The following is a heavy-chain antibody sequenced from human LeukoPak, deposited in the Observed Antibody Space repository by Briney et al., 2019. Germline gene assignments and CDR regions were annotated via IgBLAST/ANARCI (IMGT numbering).Heavy chain of an antibody. V-gene: IGHV3-48*03. CDR2: ISSSGRTT. CDR1: GFTLSSYG. J-gene: IGHJ4*02. D-gene: IGHD6-13*01. CDR3: ARVPLAAALDY. Sequence: GGSLRLSCAASGFTLSSYGMNWVRQGPGKGLEWVSYISSSGRTTYYADSVKGRFTISRDNAKNSLYLQMNSLRAEDTAVYYCARVPLAAALDYWGQGTLVTVSS.